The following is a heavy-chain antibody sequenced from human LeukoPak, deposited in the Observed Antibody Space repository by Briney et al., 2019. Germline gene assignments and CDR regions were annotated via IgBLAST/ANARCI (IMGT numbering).Heavy chain of an antibody. J-gene: IGHJ4*02. CDR2: VSYSGST. V-gene: IGHV4-59*01. D-gene: IGHD6-19*01. Sequence: KPSETLSLTCTVSGGSISSYYWSWIRQPPGKELEWIGYVSYSGSTNYNPSLKSRVTISVDTSKNQFSLKLSSVTAADTAVYYCARLAVAGFFDYWGQGTLVTVSS. CDR1: GGSISSYY. CDR3: ARLAVAGFFDY.